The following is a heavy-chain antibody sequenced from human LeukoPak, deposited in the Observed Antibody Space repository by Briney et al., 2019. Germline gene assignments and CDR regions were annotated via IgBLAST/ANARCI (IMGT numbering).Heavy chain of an antibody. CDR2: ISSSSSYI. D-gene: IGHD1-1*01. V-gene: IGHV3-21*01. CDR1: GFTFSSYS. CDR3: ARAGSPSFLTDY. J-gene: IGHJ4*02. Sequence: GGSLRLSCAASGFTFSSYSMNWVRQAPGKGLEWVSSISSSSSYIYYADSVKGRFTISGDNAKNSLYLQMNSLRAEDTAVYYCARAGSPSFLTDYWGQGTLVTVSS.